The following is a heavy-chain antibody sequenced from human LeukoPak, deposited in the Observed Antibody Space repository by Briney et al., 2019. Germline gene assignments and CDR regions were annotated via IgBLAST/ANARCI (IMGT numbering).Heavy chain of an antibody. Sequence: SETLSLTCTVSGGSISSSSYYWRWIRQPPGKGLEWIGSIYYSGSTYYNPSLKSRVTISVDTSKNQFSLKLSSVTAADTAVYYCASFKITMVRGVIGDWGQGTLVTVSS. V-gene: IGHV4-39*01. CDR2: IYYSGST. CDR3: ASFKITMVRGVIGD. CDR1: GGSISSSSYY. D-gene: IGHD3-10*01. J-gene: IGHJ4*02.